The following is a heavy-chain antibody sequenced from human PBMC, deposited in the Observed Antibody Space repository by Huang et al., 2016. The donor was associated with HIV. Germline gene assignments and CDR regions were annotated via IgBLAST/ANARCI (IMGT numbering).Heavy chain of an antibody. V-gene: IGHV3-21*06. J-gene: IGHJ4*02. CDR3: ATGGWNSGSDAFYFDY. CDR1: GFSFSSYT. CDR2: ISSSGSSI. D-gene: IGHD3-10*01. Sequence: VQSGGGLVKPGGSLRLSCAASGFSFSSYTLTWVRQTPDQGLEWVSTISSSGSSIYYADFVKGKGRLTVSRDNAKNSLYLQIKSLRAEDTAVYYCATGGWNSGSDAFYFDYWGQGTLVTVSS.